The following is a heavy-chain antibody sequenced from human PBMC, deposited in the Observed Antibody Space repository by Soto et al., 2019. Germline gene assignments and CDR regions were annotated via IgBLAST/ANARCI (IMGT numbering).Heavy chain of an antibody. V-gene: IGHV3-15*01. CDR1: GFMFSSAW. CDR2: IKSKRDGGAR. CDR3: VEGWNDF. Sequence: EVQVVEAGGDLVKPGGALRLSCVTSGFMFSSAWMTWVRQATGKGLEWVGRIKSKRDGGARDYAEPVKGRFSISRDDSKNTVFLQMNSLRAGDTAVYYCVEGWNDFWGQGTLVTVSS. J-gene: IGHJ4*02. D-gene: IGHD1-1*01.